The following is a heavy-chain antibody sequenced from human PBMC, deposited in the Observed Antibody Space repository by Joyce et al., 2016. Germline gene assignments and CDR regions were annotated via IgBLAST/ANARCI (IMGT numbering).Heavy chain of an antibody. CDR1: GGSISSDSYY. V-gene: IGHV4-39*01. Sequence: QLQLQESGPGLVKPSETLSLTCTVSGGSISSDSYYWGWIRQPAGKGLDWIGSIFYNGNAYYSPSSMSRVTISVDTSKNQFSLTVTSVTAADTGVYYCARQPAPTGSRWRTYYYYMDVWGKGTTVTVSS. CDR2: IFYNGNA. J-gene: IGHJ6*03. CDR3: ARQPAPTGSRWRTYYYYMDV. D-gene: IGHD1-1*01.